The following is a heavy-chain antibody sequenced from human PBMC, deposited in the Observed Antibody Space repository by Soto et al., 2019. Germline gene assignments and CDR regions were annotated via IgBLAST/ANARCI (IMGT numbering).Heavy chain of an antibody. Sequence: SETLSLTCAVSGGSISGYYWSWIRQPPGKGLEWIGYISYSGSTDYNPSLKSRVTISVDTSRNQFPLKLTSVTAADTAVYYCARNDFWSGYYNYWGQGTLVTVSS. CDR2: ISYSGST. D-gene: IGHD3-3*01. V-gene: IGHV4-59*01. CDR3: ARNDFWSGYYNY. CDR1: GGSISGYY. J-gene: IGHJ4*02.